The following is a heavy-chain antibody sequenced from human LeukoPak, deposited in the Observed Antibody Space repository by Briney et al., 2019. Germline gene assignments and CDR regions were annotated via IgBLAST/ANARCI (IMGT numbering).Heavy chain of an antibody. V-gene: IGHV1-18*01. J-gene: IGHJ4*02. D-gene: IGHD6-13*01. CDR2: ISAYNGNT. CDR3: AREAPGIAAAGLFDY. CDR1: GYTFTSYG. Sequence: ASVKVSCKXSGYTFTSYGISWVRQAPGQGLEWMGWISAYNGNTNYSQKLQGRVTMTTDTSTSTAYMELRSLRSDDTAVYYCAREAPGIAAAGLFDYWGQGTLVTVSS.